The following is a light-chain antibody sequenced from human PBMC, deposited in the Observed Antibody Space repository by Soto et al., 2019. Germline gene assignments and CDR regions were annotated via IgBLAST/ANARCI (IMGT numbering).Light chain of an antibody. CDR2: DAS. CDR1: QSISRT. Sequence: EIVLTQSPATLSVSPGERATLSCRASQSISRTLAWYQQRPGQPPRLLIYDASIRATGFPARFSGSGSGTEFTLTISSLQSVDFAVYYCQQHNNWPLTFGGGTTVEIK. J-gene: IGKJ4*01. V-gene: IGKV3D-15*01. CDR3: QQHNNWPLT.